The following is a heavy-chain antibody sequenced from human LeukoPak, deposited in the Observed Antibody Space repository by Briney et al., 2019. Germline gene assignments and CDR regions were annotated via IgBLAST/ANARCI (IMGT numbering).Heavy chain of an antibody. CDR1: GFTFSSYW. Sequence: PGGSLRLSCAASGFTFSSYWMSWVRQAPGKGLEWVANIKQDGSEKYYVDSVKGRFTISRDNAKNSLYLQMNSLRAEDTAVYYCTSDGDYGEGNYWGQGTLVTVSS. CDR2: IKQDGSEK. V-gene: IGHV3-7*01. CDR3: TSDGDYGEGNY. J-gene: IGHJ4*02. D-gene: IGHD4-17*01.